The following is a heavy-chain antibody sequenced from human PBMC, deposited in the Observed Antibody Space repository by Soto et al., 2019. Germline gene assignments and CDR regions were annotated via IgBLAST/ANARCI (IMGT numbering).Heavy chain of an antibody. V-gene: IGHV3-9*01. Sequence: EVQLVESGGGLVQPGRSLRLSCAASGFTFDDYAMHWVRQAPGKGLEWVSGISWNSGSIGYADSVKGRFTISRDNAKNSLYLQMNSLRAEDTALYYCAKDIRGTNSSGQGTLVTVSS. D-gene: IGHD2-8*01. J-gene: IGHJ5*02. CDR1: GFTFDDYA. CDR2: ISWNSGSI. CDR3: AKDIRGTNS.